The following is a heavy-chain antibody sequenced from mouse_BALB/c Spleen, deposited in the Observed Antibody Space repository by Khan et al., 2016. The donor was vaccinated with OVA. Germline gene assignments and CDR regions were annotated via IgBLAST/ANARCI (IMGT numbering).Heavy chain of an antibody. D-gene: IGHD1-3*01. J-gene: IGHJ3*01. V-gene: IGHV1-77*01. CDR3: AREWGSWFPY. CDR1: GYIFIDYN. Sequence: QVQLQQSGTELARPGASVKLSCKASGYIFIDYNINWVKQRTGQGLEWIGEISPGSGNTYYNEKFKGKATLTADKSSSTADMQLSSLTSEDSAVYFGAREWGSWFPYWGQGTLVTVSA. CDR2: ISPGSGNT.